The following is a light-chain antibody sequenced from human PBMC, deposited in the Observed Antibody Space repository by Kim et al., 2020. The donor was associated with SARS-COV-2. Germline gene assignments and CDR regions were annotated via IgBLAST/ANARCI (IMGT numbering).Light chain of an antibody. V-gene: IGKV1-39*01. CDR2: AAS. J-gene: IGKJ2*01. CDR1: QSLSTY. Sequence: ASVGDTVIITCRASQSLSTYLNWYQQKPGKAPKLLIYAASSLQSGVPSRFSGGGSGTDFTLTISSLQPEDFATYYCQQTYSSPSSTFGQGTKLEI. CDR3: QQTYSSPSST.